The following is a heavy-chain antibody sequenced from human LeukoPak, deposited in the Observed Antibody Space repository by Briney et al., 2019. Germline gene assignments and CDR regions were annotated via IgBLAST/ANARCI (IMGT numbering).Heavy chain of an antibody. V-gene: IGHV4-59*08. CDR1: GGSISSYY. CDR3: ARHVLHSSGADP. Sequence: SETLSLTCTVSGGSISSYYWSWIRQPPGKGLEWIGYIYYSGSTNYNPSLKSRVTISVDTSKNQFSLKLSSVTAADTAVHYCARHVLHSSGADPWGQGTLVTVSS. J-gene: IGHJ5*02. CDR2: IYYSGST. D-gene: IGHD6-19*01.